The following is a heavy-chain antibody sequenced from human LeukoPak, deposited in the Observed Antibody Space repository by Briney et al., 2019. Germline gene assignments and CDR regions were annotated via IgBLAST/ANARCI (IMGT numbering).Heavy chain of an antibody. V-gene: IGHV3-30-3*01. CDR3: ASSGIFTTPYFDY. J-gene: IGHJ4*02. D-gene: IGHD2-15*01. CDR2: ISYDGSNK. Sequence: GGSLRLSCAASGFTFSSYAMHWVRQAPGKGLEWVAVISYDGSNKYYADSVKGRFTISRDNSKNTLYLQMNSLRAEDTAVYYCASSGIFTTPYFDYWGQGTLVTVSS. CDR1: GFTFSSYA.